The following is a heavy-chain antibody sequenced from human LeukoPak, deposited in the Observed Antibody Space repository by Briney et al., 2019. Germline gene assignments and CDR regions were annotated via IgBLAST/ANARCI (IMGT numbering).Heavy chain of an antibody. CDR3: ARGEAGPAAGPQRPYCDY. Sequence: GGSLRLFCAASGVTFSSNSMSWVRQALGEGVEGGSWISSSSGYKFYAGSLKGGFTIFRDNAKNSIYLQMNSLREEETAVYYCARGEAGPAAGPQRPYCDYGGQGTRVTVSS. D-gene: IGHD1-14*01. CDR1: GVTFSSNS. CDR2: ISSSSGYK. V-gene: IGHV3-21*01. J-gene: IGHJ4*02.